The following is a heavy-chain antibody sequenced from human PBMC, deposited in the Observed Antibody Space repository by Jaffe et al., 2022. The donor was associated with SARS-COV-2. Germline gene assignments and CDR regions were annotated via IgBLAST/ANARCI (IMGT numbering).Heavy chain of an antibody. CDR1: GYTFTSYY. Sequence: QVQVVQSGAEVKKPGASVKVSCETSGYTFTSYYINWVRQAPGQGLEWMGIINPGDGTAFYTQKFQDRVTMTRDMSTSTVYMEMSGLRSEDTAVYYCARNENSGYGHCPGSYWGQGTLVTVSS. V-gene: IGHV1-46*01. CDR2: INPGDGTA. J-gene: IGHJ4*02. CDR3: ARNENSGYGHCPGSY. D-gene: IGHD3-22*01.